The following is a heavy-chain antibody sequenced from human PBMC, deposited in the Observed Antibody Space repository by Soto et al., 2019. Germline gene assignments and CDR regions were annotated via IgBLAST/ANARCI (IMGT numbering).Heavy chain of an antibody. J-gene: IGHJ4*02. D-gene: IGHD6-13*01. CDR3: ARVSSWSCFDY. Sequence: QVQLVQSGAEVKKPGASVKVSCKASGYTFTSYYMHWVRQAPGQGLEWRGIINPSGGSTSYAQKCQGRVTMTRDTSTSTVYMELSSLRSEDTAVYYCARVSSWSCFDYWGQGTLVTVSS. CDR1: GYTFTSYY. V-gene: IGHV1-46*01. CDR2: INPSGGST.